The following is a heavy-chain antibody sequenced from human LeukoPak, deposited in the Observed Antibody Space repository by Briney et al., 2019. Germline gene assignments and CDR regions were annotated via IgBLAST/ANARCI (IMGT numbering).Heavy chain of an antibody. D-gene: IGHD2-15*01. J-gene: IGHJ4*02. CDR1: GYTFTSYD. CDR2: MNPNSGNT. CDR3: ARVKERKLGYCSGGSCYTNKYYFDY. Sequence: ASVKVSCKASGYTFTSYDINWVRQATGQGLEWMGWMNPNSGNTGYAQKFQGRVTMTRNTSISTAYMELSSLRSEDTAVYYCARVKERKLGYCSGGSCYTNKYYFDYWGQGTLVTVSS. V-gene: IGHV1-8*01.